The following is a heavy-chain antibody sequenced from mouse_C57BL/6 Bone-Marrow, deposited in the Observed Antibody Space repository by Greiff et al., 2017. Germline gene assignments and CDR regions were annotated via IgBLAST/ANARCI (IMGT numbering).Heavy chain of an antibody. CDR3: DKHIITTVVRHWYCDV. J-gene: IGHJ1*03. D-gene: IGHD1-1*01. V-gene: IGHV2-9*01. CDR2: IWGGGST. Sequence: LQESGPGLVAPSQSLSITCTVSGFSLTSYGVDWVSQPPGTGLEWLGVIWGGGSTTYNSALMSRLSISQDNSKCQVFLKMNSLQTDDTAMYYSDKHIITTVVRHWYCDVWGTGTTVTVSS. CDR1: GFSLTSYG.